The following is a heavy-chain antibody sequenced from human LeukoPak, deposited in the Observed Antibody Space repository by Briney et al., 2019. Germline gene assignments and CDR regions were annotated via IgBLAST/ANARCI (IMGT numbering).Heavy chain of an antibody. J-gene: IGHJ4*02. D-gene: IGHD2-21*01. V-gene: IGHV3-21*01. CDR2: ISTTSSYI. CDR1: GFTFSRYS. Sequence: GGSLRLSCAGSGFTFSRYSMSWVRQAPGKGRGWVSSISTTSSYIYYADSVKGRFTISRDNAKNSLYLQMNSLRAEDTAVYYCARLDVVDVWGQGTLVTVSS. CDR3: ARLDVVDV.